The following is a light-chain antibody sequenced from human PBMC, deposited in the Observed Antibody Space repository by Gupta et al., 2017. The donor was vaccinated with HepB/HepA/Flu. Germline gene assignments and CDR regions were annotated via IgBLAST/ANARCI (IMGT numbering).Light chain of an antibody. CDR2: GAS. CDR3: HQENNCPMT. Sequence: EIVMTQSPATLSVSPGERGTLSCRASQSVSSSLAWYQQKPGQAPRLLIYGASTRATGIPARFSGSGSGTEFTLTISSRQSEDFAAYYCHQENNCPMTFGQGTKLEIK. J-gene: IGKJ2*01. V-gene: IGKV3-15*01. CDR1: QSVSSS.